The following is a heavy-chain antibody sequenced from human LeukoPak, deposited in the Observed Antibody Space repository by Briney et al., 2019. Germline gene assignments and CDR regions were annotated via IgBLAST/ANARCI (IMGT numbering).Heavy chain of an antibody. CDR1: GFTFSSYA. Sequence: GGSLRLSCAASGFTFSSYAMSWVRQAPGKGREGVSAISGSGGSKYYADSVKGRFTLSRDNSKNTLYRQMNSLRAEDTAVYYCAKANEWDFFDYWGQGTLVTVSS. CDR3: AKANEWDFFDY. J-gene: IGHJ4*02. D-gene: IGHD1-26*01. V-gene: IGHV3-23*01. CDR2: ISGSGGSK.